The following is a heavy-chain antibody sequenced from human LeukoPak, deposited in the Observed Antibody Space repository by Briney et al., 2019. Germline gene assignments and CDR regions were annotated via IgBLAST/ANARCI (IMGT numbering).Heavy chain of an antibody. J-gene: IGHJ4*02. D-gene: IGHD3-10*01. Sequence: SETLSLTCTVSGGSISSYYWSWIRQPPGKGLEWIGYIYYSGSTYYNPSLKSRVTISVDTSKNQFSLKLSSVTAADTAVYYCARAGTYYGSGSIPLYWGQGTLVTVSS. CDR2: IYYSGST. V-gene: IGHV4-30-4*08. CDR1: GGSISSYY. CDR3: ARAGTYYGSGSIPLY.